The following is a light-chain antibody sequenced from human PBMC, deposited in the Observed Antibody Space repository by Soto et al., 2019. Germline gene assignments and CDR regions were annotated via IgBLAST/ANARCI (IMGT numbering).Light chain of an antibody. V-gene: IGKV3-20*01. Sequence: EIVLTQSPATLSLSPWEGATLSVRASQSVDNYLDWYQQKPGQAPRLLIHGTSSRATGIPDRFSGSGSGTDFTLTINSLEPEDFAVYYCQHFGSSLRTFGQGTKVDIK. CDR2: GTS. J-gene: IGKJ1*01. CDR1: QSVDNY. CDR3: QHFGSSLRT.